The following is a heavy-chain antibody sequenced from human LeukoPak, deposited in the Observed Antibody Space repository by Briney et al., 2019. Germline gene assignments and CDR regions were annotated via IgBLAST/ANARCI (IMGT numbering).Heavy chain of an antibody. CDR2: FSGSGGST. D-gene: IGHD3-16*01. CDR3: AKVRWGSDNALDS. V-gene: IGHV3-23*01. CDR1: GFTFSSYA. Sequence: PGGSLRLSCAASGFTFSSYAMSWVRQAPGKGLECISGFSGSGGSTYYADSVKGRFTISRDNSMNTLYLQMNSLRAEDTAVYYCAKVRWGSDNALDSWGQGTLVTGSS. J-gene: IGHJ4*02.